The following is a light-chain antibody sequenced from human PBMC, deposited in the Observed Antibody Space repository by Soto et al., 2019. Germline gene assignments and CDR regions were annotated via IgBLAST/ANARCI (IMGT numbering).Light chain of an antibody. J-gene: IGKJ1*01. CDR3: QQYNNWPWT. CDR1: QSVGGNY. Sequence: EIVLTQSPGTLSLSPGERATLSCRASQSVGGNYLTWYQQKPGQAPRLLIYGASSRASGIPDRFSGSGSGTDFTLTISRLEPEDFAVYYCQQYNNWPWTFGQGTKVEIK. CDR2: GAS. V-gene: IGKV3-20*01.